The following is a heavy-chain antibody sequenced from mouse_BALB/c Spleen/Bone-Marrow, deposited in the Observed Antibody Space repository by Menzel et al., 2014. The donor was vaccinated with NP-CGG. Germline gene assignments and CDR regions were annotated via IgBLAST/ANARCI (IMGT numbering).Heavy chain of an antibody. Sequence: EVQLVESGGGLVQPGGSRKLSCAASGFTFSSFGMHWVRQAPEKGLEWVAYISSGSSTTYYADTVKGRFTISRDNPKNTLFLQMTSLRSEDTAMYYCARGGNYAWFAYWGQGTLVTVSA. CDR2: ISSGSSTT. D-gene: IGHD2-1*01. V-gene: IGHV5-17*02. J-gene: IGHJ3*01. CDR3: ARGGNYAWFAY. CDR1: GFTFSSFG.